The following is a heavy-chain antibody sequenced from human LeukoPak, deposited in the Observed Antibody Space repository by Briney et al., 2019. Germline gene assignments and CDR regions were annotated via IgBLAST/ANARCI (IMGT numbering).Heavy chain of an antibody. V-gene: IGHV1-3*01. CDR1: GYTFTSYA. CDR3: ARRWITMVRGFDY. J-gene: IGHJ4*02. Sequence: ASVKVSCKASGYTFTSYAMHWVRQAPGQRLEWMGWINAGNGNTKYSQKFQGRVTITRDTSASTAYMELSSLRSEDTAVYYCARRWITMVRGFDYWGQGTLVTLSS. D-gene: IGHD3-10*01. CDR2: INAGNGNT.